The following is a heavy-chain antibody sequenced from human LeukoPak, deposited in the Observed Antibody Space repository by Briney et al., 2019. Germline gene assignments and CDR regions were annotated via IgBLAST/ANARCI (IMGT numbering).Heavy chain of an antibody. J-gene: IGHJ4*02. Sequence: SETLSLTCAVYGGSFSGYHWSWVRQPPGKGLEWIGEINHSGSTNYNPSLKSRVTISVDTSKNQFSLKLSSVTAADTAVYYCARGLRLGVQLWLLRSPFDYWGQGTLVTVSS. D-gene: IGHD5-18*01. CDR2: INHSGST. CDR1: GGSFSGYH. V-gene: IGHV4-34*01. CDR3: ARGLRLGVQLWLLRSPFDY.